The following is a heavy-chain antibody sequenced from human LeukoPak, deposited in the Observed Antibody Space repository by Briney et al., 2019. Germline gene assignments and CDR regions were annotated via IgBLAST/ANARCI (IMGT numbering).Heavy chain of an antibody. Sequence: GGSLRLSCAASGFTFSSYAMSWVRQAPGKGLEWVSAISGSGGSTYYADSVKGRFTISRDNSKNTLYLQMNSLRAEDTAVYYCAKELSPYSSSGEGAFDIWGQGTMVTVSS. CDR3: AKELSPYSSSGEGAFDI. CDR1: GFTFSSYA. J-gene: IGHJ3*02. V-gene: IGHV3-23*01. CDR2: ISGSGGST. D-gene: IGHD6-13*01.